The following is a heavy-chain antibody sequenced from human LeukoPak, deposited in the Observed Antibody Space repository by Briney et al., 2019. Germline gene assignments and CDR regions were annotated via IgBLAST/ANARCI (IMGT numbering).Heavy chain of an antibody. Sequence: SETLSLTCTVSGGSISSSSYYWGWIRQPPGKGLEWIGSIYYSGSTYYNPSLKSRVTISVDTSKNQFSLKLSPVTAADTAVYYCARLVVATIGNWGQGTLVTVSS. J-gene: IGHJ4*02. V-gene: IGHV4-39*01. CDR2: IYYSGST. CDR3: ARLVVATIGN. CDR1: GGSISSSSYY. D-gene: IGHD5-12*01.